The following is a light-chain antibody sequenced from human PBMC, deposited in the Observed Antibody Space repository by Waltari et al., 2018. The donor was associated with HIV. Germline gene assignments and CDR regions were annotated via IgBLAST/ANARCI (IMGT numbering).Light chain of an antibody. CDR2: EVS. CDR3: CSYAGSSTHV. Sequence: QSALTQPASVSGSPGQSITIPCTGTSSDVGSYELFSWYQKHPDKAPKLMIYEVSKRPSGVSNRFSGSKSGNTASLTISGLQAEDEADYYCCSYAGSSTHVFGGGTKVTVL. V-gene: IGLV2-23*02. J-gene: IGLJ1*01. CDR1: SSDVGSYEL.